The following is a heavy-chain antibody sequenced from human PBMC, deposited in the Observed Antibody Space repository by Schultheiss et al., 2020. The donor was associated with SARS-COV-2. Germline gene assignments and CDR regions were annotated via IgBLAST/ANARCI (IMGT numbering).Heavy chain of an antibody. V-gene: IGHV3-30*03. CDR2: ISYDGSNK. D-gene: IGHD2-15*01. Sequence: GGSLRLSCAASGFIFSNAWMNWVRQAPGKGLEWVAVISYDGSNKYYADSVKGRFTISRDNSKNTLYLQMNSLRAEDTAVYYCARDQVDGMDVWGQGTTVTVSS. J-gene: IGHJ6*02. CDR1: GFIFSNAW. CDR3: ARDQVDGMDV.